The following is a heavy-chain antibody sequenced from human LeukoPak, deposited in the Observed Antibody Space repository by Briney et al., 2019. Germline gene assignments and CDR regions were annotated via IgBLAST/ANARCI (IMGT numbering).Heavy chain of an antibody. CDR1: GDSVSSNGAS. CDR3: GRETDFGVVTN. CDR2: TYYRSQQWHS. V-gene: IGHV6-1*01. D-gene: IGHD3-3*01. J-gene: IGHJ4*02. Sequence: SQTLSLTCAISGDSVSSNGASWNWIRQSPSRGLEWLGRTYYRSQQWHSDYAPSVKGRITLDPDTSKNQFSLQLNSMTPEDTAVYYCGRETDFGVVTNWGQGTLVTVSS.